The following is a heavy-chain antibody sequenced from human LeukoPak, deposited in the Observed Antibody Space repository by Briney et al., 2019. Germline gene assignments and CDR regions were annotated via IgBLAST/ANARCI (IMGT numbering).Heavy chain of an antibody. Sequence: PSESLSLTCTVSEGSLSSSCYYWGWIRQPQGKGLEWSGSIYYSGSTYYNPCLKSRVTISLDTSKNQFSLKLSSVTAADTAVYYCANSGYVKGYYFDYWGQATLVTVSP. CDR2: IYYSGST. V-gene: IGHV4-39*01. J-gene: IGHJ4*02. CDR3: ANSGYVKGYYFDY. CDR1: EGSLSSSCYY. D-gene: IGHD5-18*01.